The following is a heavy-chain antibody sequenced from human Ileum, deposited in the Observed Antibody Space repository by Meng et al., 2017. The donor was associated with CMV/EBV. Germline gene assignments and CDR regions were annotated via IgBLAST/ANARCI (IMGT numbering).Heavy chain of an antibody. CDR3: AKDIIRRGGGWTNPFDY. J-gene: IGHJ4*02. CDR2: ITWDGSGI. V-gene: IGHV3-43*01. D-gene: IGHD6-19*01. CDR1: FTFDDYT. Sequence: FTFDDYTMHWVRQAPGKGLEWVSLITWDGSGIYHADSVKGRFTVSRDNSKNSLYLQMNSLRNEDTALYYCAKDIIRRGGGWTNPFDYWGPGTLVTVSS.